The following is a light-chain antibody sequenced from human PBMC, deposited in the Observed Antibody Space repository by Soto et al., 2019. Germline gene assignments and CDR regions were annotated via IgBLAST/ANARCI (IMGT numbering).Light chain of an antibody. Sequence: EIVLTQSPGTLSLSPGERATLPCRASQSVSSSYLAWYQQKPGQAPRLLIYGASSRATGIPDRFSGSGSETDFTLTISRLEPEDFAVYYCQQYGSSPQVTFGGGTKVEIK. V-gene: IGKV3-20*01. CDR1: QSVSSSY. CDR2: GAS. J-gene: IGKJ4*01. CDR3: QQYGSSPQVT.